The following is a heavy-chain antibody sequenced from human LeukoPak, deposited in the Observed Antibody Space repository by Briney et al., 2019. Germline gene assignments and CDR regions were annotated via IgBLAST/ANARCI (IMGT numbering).Heavy chain of an antibody. D-gene: IGHD3-3*01. Sequence: PSETLSLTCAVYGGSFSGYYWSWIRQPPGKGLEWIGGINHSGSTNYNPSLKSRVTISVDTSKNQFSLKLSSVTAADTAVYYCARVIFGVVSTGYYYYYMDVWGKGTTVTVSS. V-gene: IGHV4-34*01. CDR2: INHSGST. CDR1: GGSFSGYY. CDR3: ARVIFGVVSTGYYYYYMDV. J-gene: IGHJ6*03.